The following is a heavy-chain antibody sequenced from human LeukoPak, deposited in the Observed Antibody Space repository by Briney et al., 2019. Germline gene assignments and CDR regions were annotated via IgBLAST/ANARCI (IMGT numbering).Heavy chain of an antibody. Sequence: GGSLRLSCAASGFTFSGYGVHWVRQAPGKGLEWVAVKWYDGSNKYYADSVKGRFTIDRDNSKNTLYLQMNSLRAEDTAVYYCARAGYCSGGSCYGVDYWGQGTLVTVSS. J-gene: IGHJ4*02. D-gene: IGHD2-15*01. CDR1: GFTFSGYG. CDR3: ARAGYCSGGSCYGVDY. V-gene: IGHV3-33*01. CDR2: KWYDGSNK.